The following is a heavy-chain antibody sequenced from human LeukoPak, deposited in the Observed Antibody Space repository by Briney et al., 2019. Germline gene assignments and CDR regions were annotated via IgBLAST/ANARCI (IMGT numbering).Heavy chain of an antibody. Sequence: GESLRLSCAASGFTFSSYNINWVRQAPGKGLEWVSSISSSSSYIYYADSVKGRFTISRDNAKNSLYLQMNSLRAEDTAVYYCARDRSNIAASDGWFDPWGQGALVTVSS. CDR3: ARDRSNIAASDGWFDP. J-gene: IGHJ5*02. D-gene: IGHD6-13*01. CDR1: GFTFSSYN. CDR2: ISSSSSYI. V-gene: IGHV3-21*01.